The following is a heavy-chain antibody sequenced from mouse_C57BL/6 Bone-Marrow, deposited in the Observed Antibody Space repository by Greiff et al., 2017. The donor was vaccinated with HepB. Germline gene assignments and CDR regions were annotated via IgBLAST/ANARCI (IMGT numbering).Heavy chain of an antibody. CDR2: FYPGSGSI. CDR1: GYTFTEYT. D-gene: IGHD2-2*01. V-gene: IGHV1-62-2*01. J-gene: IGHJ3*01. Sequence: VQLQQSGAELVKPGASVKLSCKASGYTFTEYTIHWVKQRSGQGLEWIGWFYPGSGSIKYNEKFKDKATLTADKSSSTVDMELSRLTSEDSAVYFCARHEDRPMVTTDGLWFAYWGQGTLVTVSA. CDR3: ARHEDRPMVTTDGLWFAY.